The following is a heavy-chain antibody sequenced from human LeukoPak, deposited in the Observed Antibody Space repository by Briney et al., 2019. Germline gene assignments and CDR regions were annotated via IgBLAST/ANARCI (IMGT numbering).Heavy chain of an antibody. CDR3: TRQSENYSLDY. CDR1: GFTFSSYA. CDR2: IWHDGSDK. Sequence: GGSLRLSCAASGFTFSSYAVHWVRQAPGKGLEWVAIIWHDGSDKYYADSVKGRFTISRDNSKNTLYLQMNSLRAEDTAVYFCTRQSENYSLDYWGQGTLVTVSS. J-gene: IGHJ4*02. D-gene: IGHD2-21*01. V-gene: IGHV3-33*08.